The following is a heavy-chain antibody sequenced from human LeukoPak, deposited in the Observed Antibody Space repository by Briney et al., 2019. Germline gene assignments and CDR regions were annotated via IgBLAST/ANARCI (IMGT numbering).Heavy chain of an antibody. CDR2: IYNDEKT. CDR1: GGSIRSYY. V-gene: IGHV4-4*07. D-gene: IGHD3-10*01. CDR3: ARVESGYGSLYFDH. Sequence: MPSETLSLTCTVSGGSIRSYYWSWIRLPAGKRLEWIGLIYNDEKTNYNPSLRSRLTMSVDTSKNQFSLKVRSVTAADTAVYFCARVESGYGSLYFDHWGQGTPVTVSS. J-gene: IGHJ4*02.